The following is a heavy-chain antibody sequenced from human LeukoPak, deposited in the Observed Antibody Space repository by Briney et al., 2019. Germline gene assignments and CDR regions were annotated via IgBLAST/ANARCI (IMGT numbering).Heavy chain of an antibody. CDR2: VSSSGTT. CDR1: GGSISRDGHY. J-gene: IGHJ3*02. V-gene: IGHV4-31*03. Sequence: SETLSLTCTVSGGSISRDGHYWSWIRQYPGKGLESIGSVSSSGTTTCNPSLKSRVTISLDTSQNQFSLNLRSLTAADTAVYYCAREMVRDAFDIWGQGTMVTVSS. CDR3: AREMVRDAFDI. D-gene: IGHD2-8*01.